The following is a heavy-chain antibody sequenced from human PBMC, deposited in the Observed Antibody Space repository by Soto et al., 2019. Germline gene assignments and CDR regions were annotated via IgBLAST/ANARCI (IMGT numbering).Heavy chain of an antibody. CDR3: ARHYICRGGDCYYYGMDV. V-gene: IGHV5-10-1*01. J-gene: IGHJ6*02. CDR2: IDTSDSYI. Sequence: PGESLKISCKGSGYSFTKYWISWVRQMPGKGLEWMGRIDTSDSYINYSPSFQCHVTISADKSINTAYLQWSSLRASDTAIYYCARHYICRGGDCYYYGMDVWGQGTTVTVSS. D-gene: IGHD3-16*01. CDR1: GYSFTKYW.